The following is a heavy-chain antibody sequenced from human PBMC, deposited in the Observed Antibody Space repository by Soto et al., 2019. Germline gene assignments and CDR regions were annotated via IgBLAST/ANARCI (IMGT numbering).Heavy chain of an antibody. Sequence: QVQLVQSGAEVKKPGSSMKVSCKDSGGTFSTYSMFWVRQAPGQGLEWMGRIIPMLGIRNYAQRFQDRVTITADKSTATAHMELSSLRSEDTALYYCTIGSWSGEVFDIWGQGTIVTVSS. J-gene: IGHJ3*02. CDR3: TIGSWSGEVFDI. CDR1: GGTFSTYS. D-gene: IGHD2-21*01. V-gene: IGHV1-69*02. CDR2: IIPMLGIR.